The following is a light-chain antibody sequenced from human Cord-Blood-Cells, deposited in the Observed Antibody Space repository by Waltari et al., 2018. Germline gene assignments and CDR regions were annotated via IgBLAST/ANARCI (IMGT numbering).Light chain of an antibody. CDR2: DAY. V-gene: IGKV3-11*01. CDR1: LSVSSN. J-gene: IGKJ4*01. Sequence: EIVLPQSPAPQSLSPGERATLSCRASLSVSSNLAWYQQKPGQAPRLLIYDAYNRATGIPARFSGSGSGTDFTLTISSLEPEDFAVYYCQQRSNWPTFGGGTKVEIK. CDR3: QQRSNWPT.